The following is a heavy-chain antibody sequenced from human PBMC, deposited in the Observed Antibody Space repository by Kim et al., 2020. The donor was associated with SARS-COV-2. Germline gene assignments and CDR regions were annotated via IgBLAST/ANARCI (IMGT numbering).Heavy chain of an antibody. CDR1: GFTFSSYA. D-gene: IGHD3-16*01. V-gene: IGHV3-30*04. Sequence: GGSLRLSCAASGFTFSSYAMHWVRQAPGKGLEWVAVISYDGSNKYYADSVKGRFTLSRDNSKNTLYLQMNSLRAEDTAVYYCARDTYPPSLKNFDYWGQGTLVTVYS. CDR3: ARDTYPPSLKNFDY. J-gene: IGHJ4*02. CDR2: ISYDGSNK.